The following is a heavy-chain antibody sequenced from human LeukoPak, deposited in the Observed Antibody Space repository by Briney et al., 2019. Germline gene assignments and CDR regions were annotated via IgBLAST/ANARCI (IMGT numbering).Heavy chain of an antibody. CDR2: IRNKAYGGTT. D-gene: IGHD6-13*01. Sequence: QAGGSLRLSSTASAFTFSDYAMSWFRQAPGKGREWVGFIRNKAYGGTTEYAASVKGRFTISRDDSKSIAYLQMNSLKTEDTAVFYCTRAGILAAANRDYWGQGTLVTVSS. CDR1: AFTFSDYA. J-gene: IGHJ4*02. CDR3: TRAGILAAANRDY. V-gene: IGHV3-49*03.